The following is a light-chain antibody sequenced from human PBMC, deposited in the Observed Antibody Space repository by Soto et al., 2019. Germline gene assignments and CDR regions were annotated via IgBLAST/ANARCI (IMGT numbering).Light chain of an antibody. Sequence: QSALTQPPPASGSPGQSVTISCTGTSSDVGGYNYVSWYQQHPGKAPKLMIYEVSKRPSGVPDRFSGSKSGNTASLTVSGLQAEDEADYYCSSYAGSNNLVFGGGNKLTVL. CDR2: EVS. CDR3: SSYAGSNNLV. J-gene: IGLJ2*01. CDR1: SSDVGGYNY. V-gene: IGLV2-8*01.